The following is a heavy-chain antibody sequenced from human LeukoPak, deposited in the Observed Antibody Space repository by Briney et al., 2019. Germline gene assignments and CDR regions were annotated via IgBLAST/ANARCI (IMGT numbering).Heavy chain of an antibody. CDR3: ASDNYYDSSGYYQT. Sequence: GGSLRLSCAASGFTFSSYAMSWVRQAPGKGLEWVSAISGSGGSTYYADSVKGRFTISRDNSKNTLYLQMNSLRAEDTAVYYCASDNYYDSSGYYQTWGQGTLVTVSS. CDR2: ISGSGGST. CDR1: GFTFSSYA. D-gene: IGHD3-22*01. J-gene: IGHJ5*02. V-gene: IGHV3-23*01.